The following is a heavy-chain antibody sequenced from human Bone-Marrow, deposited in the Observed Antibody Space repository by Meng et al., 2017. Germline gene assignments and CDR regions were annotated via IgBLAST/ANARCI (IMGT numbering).Heavy chain of an antibody. CDR2: ISYDGSNK. D-gene: IGHD5-24*01. J-gene: IGHJ4*02. CDR3: ARDRRWLQTFDY. Sequence: GESLKISCAVSGVSFRDSDIHWVRQAPGKGLEWVAVISYDGSNKYYADSVKGRFTISRDNSKNTLYLQMNSLRAEDTAVYYCARDRRWLQTFDYWGQGTLVTVSS. V-gene: IGHV3-30*04. CDR1: GVSFRDSD.